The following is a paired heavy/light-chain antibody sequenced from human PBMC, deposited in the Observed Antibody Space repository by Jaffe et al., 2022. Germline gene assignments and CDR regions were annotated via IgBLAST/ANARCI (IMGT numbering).Light chain of an antibody. CDR2: LAS. J-gene: IGKJ1*01. CDR1: QSLLSRNGNTY. CDR3: MQSLQTPPT. Sequence: DIVMTQSPLSLPVTPGEPASISCRSSQSLLSRNGNTYLDWYLQKPGQSPQLLIYLASNRASGVPDRFSGSGSGTDFTLKISRVEAEDVGVYYCMQSLQTPPTFGQGTRVEIK. V-gene: IGKV2-28*01.
Heavy chain of an antibody. CDR3: ATLGRSVAGSHDGFDL. CDR2: VDPELGET. CDR1: RYTFTDHY. V-gene: IGHV1-69-2*01. Sequence: QLIQSGPEVAKPGATVKISCKASRYTFTDHYIHWVQQAPGKGLQWVGLVDPELGETVYKEEFQGRVTITADTYTDTAYMEMRSLTSDDTAVYYCATLGRSVAGSHDGFDLWGQGTLVTVSS. D-gene: IGHD6-19*01. J-gene: IGHJ3*01.